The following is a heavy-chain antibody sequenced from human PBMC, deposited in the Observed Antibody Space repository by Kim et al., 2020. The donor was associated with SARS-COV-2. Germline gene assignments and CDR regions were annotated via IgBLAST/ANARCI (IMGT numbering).Heavy chain of an antibody. J-gene: IGHJ6*02. CDR3: ARGVNHVGKQLSPTLYYGMDV. CDR1: GYTFTSYD. Sequence: ASVKVSCKASGYTFTSYDINWVRQATGQGLEWMGWMNPNSGNTGYAQKFQGRVTMTRNTSISTAYMELSSLRSEDTAVYYCARGVNHVGKQLSPTLYYGMDVWGQGTTVTVSS. D-gene: IGHD6-6*01. V-gene: IGHV1-8*01. CDR2: MNPNSGNT.